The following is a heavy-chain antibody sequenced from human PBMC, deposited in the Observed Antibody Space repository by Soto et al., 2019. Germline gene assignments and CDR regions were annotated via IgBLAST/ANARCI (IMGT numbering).Heavy chain of an antibody. J-gene: IGHJ4*02. CDR1: GGSISSYY. CDR3: ARRSDYGDYLYYLDY. CDR2: IYYSGST. D-gene: IGHD4-17*01. Sequence: PSETLSLTCTVSGGSISSYYWSWIRQPPGKGLEWIGYIYYSGSTNYNPSLKSRVTISVDTSKNQFSLKLSSVTAADTAVYYCARRSDYGDYLYYLDYWGQGTLVTVSS. V-gene: IGHV4-59*01.